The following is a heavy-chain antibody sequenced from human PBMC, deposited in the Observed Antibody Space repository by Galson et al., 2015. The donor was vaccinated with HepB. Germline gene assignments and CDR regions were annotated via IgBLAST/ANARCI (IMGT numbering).Heavy chain of an antibody. Sequence: SVKVSCKASGATFSSYAISWVRQPPGQGLEWMGGIIPIFVTANYEQKFQGRVTITADESTSTADMELSSLRSEDTAVDYFGSAKVDGNYNFDYWGQGTLVTVSS. CDR1: GATFSSYA. J-gene: IGHJ4*02. V-gene: IGHV1-69*13. CDR3: GSAKVDGNYNFDY. CDR2: IIPIFVTA. D-gene: IGHD4-11*01.